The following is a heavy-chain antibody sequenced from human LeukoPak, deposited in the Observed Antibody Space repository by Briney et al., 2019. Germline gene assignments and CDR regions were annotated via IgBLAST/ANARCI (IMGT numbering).Heavy chain of an antibody. CDR1: GGSISGSSYY. CDR3: AKNPWSVAAI. D-gene: IGHD2-15*01. J-gene: IGHJ4*02. CDR2: IYCSGST. Sequence: SETLSLTCTVSGGSISGSSYYWGWIRQPPGKGLEWIGSIYCSGSTYYNPSLKSRVTISVDTSKNQFSLRLSSVTAADTAVYYCAKNPWSVAAIWGQGTLVTVSS. V-gene: IGHV4-39*01.